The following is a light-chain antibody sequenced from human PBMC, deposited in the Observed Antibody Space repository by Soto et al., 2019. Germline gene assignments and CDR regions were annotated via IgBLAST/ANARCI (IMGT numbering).Light chain of an antibody. CDR1: QSVSNNY. CDR2: GAS. J-gene: IGKJ1*01. V-gene: IGKV3-20*01. CDR3: QQYGSSGT. Sequence: EIVLRQSPGTLSLAPGERATLSSRASQSVSNNYLAWYQQKPGQAPRLLIYGASNRATGIPDRFSGSGSGTDFTLTISRLEPEDFAVYYCQQYGSSGTFGQGTKVDI.